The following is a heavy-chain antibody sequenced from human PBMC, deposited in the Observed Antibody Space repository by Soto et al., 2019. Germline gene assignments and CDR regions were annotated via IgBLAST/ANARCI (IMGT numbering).Heavy chain of an antibody. CDR2: IIPILGTI. V-gene: IGHV1-69*06. CDR3: AIGKEWEQPSKHSYLDP. Sequence: QVQLVQSGAEVKTPGSSVRVSCKTAGRTFLISAIAWVRQAPGQGLEWMGGIIPILGTIHIAQNFQGRVNFPAYRSTSNAYMDLSSLRSQDTATYFCAIGKEWEQPSKHSYLDPWGQGRQVIVSS. D-gene: IGHD1-26*01. CDR1: GRTFLISA. J-gene: IGHJ5*02.